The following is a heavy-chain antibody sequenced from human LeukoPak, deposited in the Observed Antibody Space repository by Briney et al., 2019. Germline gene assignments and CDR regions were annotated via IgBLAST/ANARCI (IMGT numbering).Heavy chain of an antibody. CDR2: TGASGVTT. J-gene: IGHJ4*02. Sequence: PGGSLRLSCAASGFTFSNYAMSWVRQAPGKGLEWVSGTGASGVTTHYADSVKGRFTISRDNSKNTLYLQMNSLRAEDTAVYYCASYYDYIGYTFDYWGRGTLVTVSS. CDR1: GFTFSNYA. D-gene: IGHD3-22*01. V-gene: IGHV3-23*01. CDR3: ASYYDYIGYTFDY.